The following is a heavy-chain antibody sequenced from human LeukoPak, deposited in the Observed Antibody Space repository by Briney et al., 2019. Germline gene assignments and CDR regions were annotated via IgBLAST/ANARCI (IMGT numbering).Heavy chain of an antibody. D-gene: IGHD5-24*01. J-gene: IGHJ3*01. CDR1: GFTVSSNY. Sequence: GGSLRLSCAASGFTVSSNYMNWVRQAPGKGLEWVSSISSSSAIYYADSLKGRFTISRDNAKDSLYLQMNNLRAEDTAVYYCARPAVAMASTDALDVWGQGTLVTVSS. CDR3: ARPAVAMASTDALDV. V-gene: IGHV3-69-1*01. CDR2: ISSSSAI.